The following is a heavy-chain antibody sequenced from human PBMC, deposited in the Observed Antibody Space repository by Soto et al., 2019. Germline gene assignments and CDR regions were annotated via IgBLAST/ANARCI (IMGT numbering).Heavy chain of an antibody. D-gene: IGHD3-22*01. Sequence: ASVKVSCKASGYTFTGYYMHWVRQAPGQGLEWMGWINPNSGGTNYAQKFQGWVTMTRDTSISTAYMVLNRLRSDDTAVYYCARLTMTSYTYYGMDVWGQGTTVTVSS. J-gene: IGHJ6*02. CDR2: INPNSGGT. V-gene: IGHV1-2*04. CDR3: ARLTMTSYTYYGMDV. CDR1: GYTFTGYY.